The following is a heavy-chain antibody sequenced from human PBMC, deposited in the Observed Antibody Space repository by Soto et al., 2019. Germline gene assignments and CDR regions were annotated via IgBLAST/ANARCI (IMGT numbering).Heavy chain of an antibody. CDR1: GGSFSGYY. Sequence: QVQLQQWGAGLLKPSETLSLTCGVYGGSFSGYYWSWIRQPPGKGLEWIGEINPSGGTNYNPSLKSRVTISVDTSKNQFSLKVTSVTAADTAVYSCARVRAIRGQRDFDSWGQGTLVTVSS. J-gene: IGHJ4*02. CDR2: INPSGGT. V-gene: IGHV4-34*01. CDR3: ARVRAIRGQRDFDS.